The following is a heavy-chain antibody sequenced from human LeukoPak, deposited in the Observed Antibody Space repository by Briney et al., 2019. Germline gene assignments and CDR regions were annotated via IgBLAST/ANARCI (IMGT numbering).Heavy chain of an antibody. CDR3: AXXSXXXXXXXGSFHGLFDY. J-gene: IGHJ4*02. D-gene: IGHD3-10*01. CDR2: IYSGGNT. CDR1: GFTVSSNS. Sequence: PGXSLRXXCAASGFTVSSNSMNWVRQAPGKGLEWVSVIYSGGNTYYADSVKGRFTISRDNSKNTRYLKMNSLRADDEAVFYYAXXSXXXXXXXGSFHGLFDYWGQGTLVTVSS. V-gene: IGHV3-66*01.